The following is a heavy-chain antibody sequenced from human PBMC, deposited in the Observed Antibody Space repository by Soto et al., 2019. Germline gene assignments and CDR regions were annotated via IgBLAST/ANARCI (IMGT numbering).Heavy chain of an antibody. CDR3: AREGRGWHYFDY. V-gene: IGHV3-53*02. Sequence: EVQLVETGGGLIQPGGSLRLSCAASGFTVSSNYMSWVRQAPGKGLEWVAVIYSGGSTYYADSVKGRFTISRDNSKNTLYLQMNSLRSEDTAVYYCAREGRGWHYFDYWGQGTLVTVSS. D-gene: IGHD6-19*01. CDR1: GFTVSSNY. CDR2: IYSGGST. J-gene: IGHJ4*02.